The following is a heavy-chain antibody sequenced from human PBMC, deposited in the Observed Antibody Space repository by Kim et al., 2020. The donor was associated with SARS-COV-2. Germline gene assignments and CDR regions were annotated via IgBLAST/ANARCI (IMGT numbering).Heavy chain of an antibody. V-gene: IGHV4-4*02. CDR3: ARVSFTGSRWFGEIYGMDV. J-gene: IGHJ6*02. Sequence: SETLSLTCAVSGGSISSSNWWSWVRQPPGKGLEWIGEIYHSGSTNYNPSLKSRVTISVDKSKNQFSLKLSSVTAADTAVYYCARVSFTGSRWFGEIYGMDVWGQGTTVTVSS. CDR2: IYHSGST. CDR1: GGSISSSNW. D-gene: IGHD3-10*01.